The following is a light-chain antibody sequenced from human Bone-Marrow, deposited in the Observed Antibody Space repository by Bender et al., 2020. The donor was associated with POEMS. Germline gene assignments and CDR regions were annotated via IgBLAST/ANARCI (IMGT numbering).Light chain of an antibody. CDR2: DVS. V-gene: IGLV2-23*02. J-gene: IGLJ1*01. CDR1: SSDVGSYNF. CDR3: CSYAQSSSYV. Sequence: QSALTQPASVSGSPGQSITISCTGTSSDVGSYNFVSWYQQHPGKAPKLIIYDVSKLPSGVPNRFSGSKSVNTASLTISGLQAEDEADYYCCSYAQSSSYVFGIGTKVTVL.